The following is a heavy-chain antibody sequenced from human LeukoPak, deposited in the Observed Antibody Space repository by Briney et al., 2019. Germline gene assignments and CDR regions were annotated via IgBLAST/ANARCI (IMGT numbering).Heavy chain of an antibody. CDR2: IYYSGST. J-gene: IGHJ6*02. CDR3: ARLVGSSIVPNVYYYYGMDV. Sequence: PSETLSLTCTVSGGSISSCYWSWIRQPPGKGLEWIGYIYYSGSTNYNPPLKSRVTISVDTSKNQFSLKLSSVTAADTAVYYCARLVGSSIVPNVYYYYGMDVWGQGTTVTVSS. CDR1: GGSISSCY. V-gene: IGHV4-59*08. D-gene: IGHD2-2*01.